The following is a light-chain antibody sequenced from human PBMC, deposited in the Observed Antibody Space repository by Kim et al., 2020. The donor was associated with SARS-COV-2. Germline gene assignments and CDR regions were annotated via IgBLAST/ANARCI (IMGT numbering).Light chain of an antibody. CDR1: QTIDSW. Sequence: IQMTQSPSSLSASVGDRVTITCRASQTIDSWLAWYQQKPGKAPNLLIYKASTLQSGVPSRFSGSGSGTEFTLTISSLQPDDFATYFCQQYNTYSVWTFGQGTKVDIK. J-gene: IGKJ1*01. CDR3: QQYNTYSVWT. V-gene: IGKV1-5*03. CDR2: KAS.